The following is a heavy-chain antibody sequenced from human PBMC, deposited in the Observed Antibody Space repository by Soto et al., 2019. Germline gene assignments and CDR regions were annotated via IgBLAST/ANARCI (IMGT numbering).Heavy chain of an antibody. CDR1: GFTFSSYA. J-gene: IGHJ4*02. V-gene: IGHV3-23*01. D-gene: IGHD3-9*01. CDR3: ATLTKYDILTGFYPC. CDR2: ITAAGDGT. Sequence: PGGSLRLSCAASGFTFSSYAMSWVRPAPGKGLEWVSTITAAGDGTYYADSVKGRFTMSRETSKNTLYLQMNSLRAEDTAVYYCATLTKYDILTGFYPCWGQGTLVTVSS.